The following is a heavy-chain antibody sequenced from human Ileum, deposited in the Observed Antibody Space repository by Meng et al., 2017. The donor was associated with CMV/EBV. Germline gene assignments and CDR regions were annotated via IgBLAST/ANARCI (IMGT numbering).Heavy chain of an antibody. CDR2: INGDGGGT. Sequence: GGSLRLSCVASGLTFSNFWMTWVRQAPGKGLVWVSRINGDGGGTYYADSVKGRFTISRDNAKNTVYLQMISLRVEDTAVYYCVRGGDNWNRDYWFDPWGQGALVTVSS. J-gene: IGHJ5*02. V-gene: IGHV3-74*01. CDR3: VRGGDNWNRDYWFDP. D-gene: IGHD1-20*01. CDR1: GLTFSNFW.